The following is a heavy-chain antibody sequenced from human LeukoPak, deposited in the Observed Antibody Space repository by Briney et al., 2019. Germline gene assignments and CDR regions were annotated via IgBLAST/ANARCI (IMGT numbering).Heavy chain of an antibody. D-gene: IGHD5-24*01. CDR3: ARAKVDNFKRWLQLKGEYYFDY. J-gene: IGHJ4*02. CDR2: MNPNSGNT. CDR1: GYTFTSYD. Sequence: ASVKVSCKASGYTFTSYDINWVRQATGQGLEWMGWMNPNSGNTGYAQKFQGRVTVTRNTSISTAYMELSSLRSEDTAVYYCARAKVDNFKRWLQLKGEYYFDYWGQGTLVTVSS. V-gene: IGHV1-8*01.